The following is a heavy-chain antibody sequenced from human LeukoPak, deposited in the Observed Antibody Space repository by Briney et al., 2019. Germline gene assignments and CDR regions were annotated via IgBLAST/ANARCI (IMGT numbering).Heavy chain of an antibody. D-gene: IGHD3-22*01. Sequence: GGSLRLSCAASGFTFSSYGMHWVRQAPGKGLEWVAVISYDGSNKYYADSVKGRFTTSRDNSKNTLYLQMNSLRAEDTAVYYCAKGYESTYYYDSSGYYYGLDYWGQGTLVTVSS. CDR3: AKGYESTYYYDSSGYYYGLDY. CDR2: ISYDGSNK. V-gene: IGHV3-30*18. J-gene: IGHJ4*02. CDR1: GFTFSSYG.